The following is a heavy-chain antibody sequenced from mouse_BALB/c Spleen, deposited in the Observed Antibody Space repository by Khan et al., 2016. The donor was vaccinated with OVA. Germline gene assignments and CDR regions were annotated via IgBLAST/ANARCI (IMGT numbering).Heavy chain of an antibody. Sequence: QIQLVQSGPELKKPGETVKISCKASGYTFTNYGVNWVKQAPGKGLKWMGWINPYTGEPTYADDFKGRFAFSLETSSSTAYLQLNNLKNEDTATYFGARGIKDGYLNGMDYWGHGTSVTVSS. V-gene: IGHV9-3-1*01. J-gene: IGHJ4*01. CDR2: INPYTGEP. CDR1: GYTFTNYG. D-gene: IGHD2-3*01. CDR3: ARGIKDGYLNGMDY.